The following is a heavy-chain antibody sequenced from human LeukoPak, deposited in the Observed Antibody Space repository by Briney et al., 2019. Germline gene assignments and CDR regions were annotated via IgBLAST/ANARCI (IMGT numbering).Heavy chain of an antibody. CDR3: ARQGYESSGYYYEGY. J-gene: IGHJ4*02. CDR2: IYYSGST. V-gene: IGHV4-59*01. D-gene: IGHD3-22*01. CDR1: GVSISSYY. Sequence: SETLSLTCTVSGVSISSYYWSWIRQPPGKGLEWIGYIYYSGSTNYNPSLKSRVTISVDTSKNQFSLKLSSVTAADTAVYYCARQGYESSGYYYEGYWGQGTLVTVSS.